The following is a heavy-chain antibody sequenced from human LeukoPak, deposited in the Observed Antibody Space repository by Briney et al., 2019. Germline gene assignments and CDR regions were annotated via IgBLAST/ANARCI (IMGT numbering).Heavy chain of an antibody. J-gene: IGHJ6*03. V-gene: IGHV1-8*01. CDR3: ARGIMVRGVRYYYMDV. Sequence: GALVKVSCKASGYTFTSYDINWVRQATGQGLEWMGWMNPNSGNTGYAQKFQGRVTMTRNTSISTAYMELSSLRSEDTAVYYCARGIMVRGVRYYYMDVWGKGTTVTVSS. CDR1: GYTFTSYD. CDR2: MNPNSGNT. D-gene: IGHD3-10*01.